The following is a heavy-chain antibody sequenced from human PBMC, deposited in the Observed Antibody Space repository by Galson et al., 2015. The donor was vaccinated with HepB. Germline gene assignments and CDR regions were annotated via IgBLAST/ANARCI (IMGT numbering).Heavy chain of an antibody. J-gene: IGHJ4*02. Sequence: SLRLSCAASGFTFSSYAMSWVRQAPGKGLEWVSAISGSGGSTYYADSVKGRFTISRDNSKNTLYLQMNSLRAEDTAVYCCAKGVGYSYAQGPFDYWGQGTLVTVSS. CDR1: GFTFSSYA. V-gene: IGHV3-23*01. CDR2: ISGSGGST. CDR3: AKGVGYSYAQGPFDY. D-gene: IGHD5-18*01.